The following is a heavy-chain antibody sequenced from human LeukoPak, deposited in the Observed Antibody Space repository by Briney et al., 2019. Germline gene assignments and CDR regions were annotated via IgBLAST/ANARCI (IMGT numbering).Heavy chain of an antibody. CDR1: GYTFTSYG. CDR2: ISAYDGNT. V-gene: IGHV1-18*01. J-gene: IGHJ4*02. CDR3: ARDSCSGGSCYVDY. Sequence: ASVKVSCTASGYTFTSYGISWVRQAPGQGLEWMGWISAYDGNTNYAQNLQGRVTMTTDTSTTTAYMELRSLRSDDTAVYFCARDSCSGGSCYVDYWGQGTLVTVSS. D-gene: IGHD2-15*01.